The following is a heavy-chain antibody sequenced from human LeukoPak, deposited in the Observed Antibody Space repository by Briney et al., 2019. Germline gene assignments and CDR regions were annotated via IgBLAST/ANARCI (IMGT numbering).Heavy chain of an antibody. CDR1: GFTFSSYA. J-gene: IGHJ6*02. CDR3: AKGLGYFSSTSCLLTSYGMGV. D-gene: IGHD2-2*01. Sequence: GGSLRLSCAASGFTFSSYAMSWVRQAPGEGLEWVSAISGSGGSTYYADSVKGRFTISRDNSKNTLYLQMNSLRAEDTAVYYCAKGLGYFSSTSCLLTSYGMGVWGQGTTVTVSS. V-gene: IGHV3-23*01. CDR2: ISGSGGST.